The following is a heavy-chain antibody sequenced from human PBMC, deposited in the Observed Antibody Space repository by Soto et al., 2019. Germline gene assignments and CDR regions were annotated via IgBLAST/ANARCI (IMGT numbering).Heavy chain of an antibody. J-gene: IGHJ4*02. D-gene: IGHD4-17*01. V-gene: IGHV4-30-4*01. CDR1: GGSISSGDYY. CDR3: ARDHLTVSYGDHFDY. CDR2: IYYSGST. Sequence: QVQLQESGPGLVKPSQTLSLTCTVSGGSISSGDYYWSWIRQPPGKGLEWIGYIYYSGSTYYKPSLKSRVTISVDTSKNQFSLKLSSVTAADTAVYYCARDHLTVSYGDHFDYWGQGTLVTVSS.